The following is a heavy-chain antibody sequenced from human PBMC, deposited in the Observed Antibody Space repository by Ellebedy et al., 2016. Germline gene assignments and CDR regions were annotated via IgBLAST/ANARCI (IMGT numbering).Heavy chain of an antibody. CDR1: GYTFTGYY. Sequence: ASVKVSXXASGYTFTGYYMHWVRQAPGQGLEWMGWINPNSGGTNYAQKFQGRVTMTRNTSISTAYMELSSLRSEDTAVYYCARGLYGSGSYYPLPDSWGQGTLVTVSS. CDR3: ARGLYGSGSYYPLPDS. D-gene: IGHD3-10*01. J-gene: IGHJ5*02. V-gene: IGHV1-2*02. CDR2: INPNSGGT.